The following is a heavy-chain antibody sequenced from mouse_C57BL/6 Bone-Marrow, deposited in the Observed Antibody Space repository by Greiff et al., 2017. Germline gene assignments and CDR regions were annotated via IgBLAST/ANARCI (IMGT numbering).Heavy chain of an antibody. V-gene: IGHV1-26*01. D-gene: IGHD4-1*02. CDR2: INPNNGGT. Sequence: VQLQQSGPELVKPGASVKISCKASGYTFTDYYMNWVKQSHGKSLEWIGDINPNNGGTSYNQKFKGKATLTVDKSSSTAYMELRSLTSEDSAVXYCATNWDVDYWGQGTTLTVSS. CDR3: ATNWDVDY. J-gene: IGHJ2*01. CDR1: GYTFTDYY.